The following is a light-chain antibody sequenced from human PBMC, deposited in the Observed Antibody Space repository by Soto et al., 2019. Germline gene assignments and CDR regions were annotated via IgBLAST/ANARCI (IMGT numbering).Light chain of an antibody. CDR1: TSNIANND. J-gene: IGLJ2*01. Sequence: QSVLTQPPSVSAAPGPKVTISCSGRTSNIANNDVAWYQQLPGTAPKLLIYESNKRPSGIPDRFSGSKSGTSATLGLTGLQAGDEVDYYCGTWDNSLRAVVFGGGTQLTVL. CDR3: GTWDNSLRAVV. V-gene: IGLV1-51*01. CDR2: ESN.